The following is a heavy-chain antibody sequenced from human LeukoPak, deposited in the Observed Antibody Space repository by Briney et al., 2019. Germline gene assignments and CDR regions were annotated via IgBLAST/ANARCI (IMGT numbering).Heavy chain of an antibody. CDR1: GYTFTSYA. J-gene: IGHJ3*02. CDR3: ARKWELLHDAFDI. Sequence: ASVKVSCKASGYTFTSYAMNWVRQAPGQGLEWMGRINTNTGNPTYAQGFTGRFVLSLDTSVSTAYLQISSLKAEDTAVYYCARKWELLHDAFDIWGQGTIVTVSS. V-gene: IGHV7-4-1*02. CDR2: INTNTGNP. D-gene: IGHD1-26*01.